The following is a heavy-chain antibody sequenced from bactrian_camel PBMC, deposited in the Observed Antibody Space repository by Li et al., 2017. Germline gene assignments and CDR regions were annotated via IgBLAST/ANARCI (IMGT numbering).Heavy chain of an antibody. J-gene: IGHJ4*01. Sequence: VQLVESGGGSVQAGGSLRLSCAASGCTDSRGCMGWFRQAPGKEREGVARIDSRGTTEYVDSVKGRFTVLKGNAGKTLYLQMNSLRPEDTAMYYCAAVAEGRTVEGGVSLWTLFESGYWGQGTQVTVS. CDR2: IDSRGTT. V-gene: IGHV3S57*01. D-gene: IGHD3*01. CDR1: GCTDSRGC. CDR3: AAVAEGRTVEGGVSLWTLFESGY.